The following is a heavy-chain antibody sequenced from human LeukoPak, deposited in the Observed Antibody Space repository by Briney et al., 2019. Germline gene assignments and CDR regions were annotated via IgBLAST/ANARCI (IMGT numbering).Heavy chain of an antibody. CDR1: GGTFSSYA. Sequence: ASVKVSCKASGGTFSSYAISWVRQAPGQGLEWMGRIIPIFGTANYAQKFQDRVTITTDESTSTAYMELSSLRSEDTAVYYCARDLDYYGSGSVFGYWGQGTLVTVSS. CDR2: IIPIFGTA. J-gene: IGHJ4*02. D-gene: IGHD3-10*01. V-gene: IGHV1-69*05. CDR3: ARDLDYYGSGSVFGY.